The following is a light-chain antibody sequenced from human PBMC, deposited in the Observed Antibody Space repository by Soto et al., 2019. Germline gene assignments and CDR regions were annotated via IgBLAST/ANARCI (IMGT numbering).Light chain of an antibody. CDR2: DVS. CDR3: QQDGSSPET. CDR1: QSVSSAY. Sequence: EIVLTQSPGTLSLSPGERATLSCRASQSVSSAYLAWYQQKPGQAPRLLIYDVSSRDTGIPDRFSGSGSGTDFTLTVSRLEPEDFAVYYCQQDGSSPETFGQGTKVEIK. V-gene: IGKV3-20*01. J-gene: IGKJ1*01.